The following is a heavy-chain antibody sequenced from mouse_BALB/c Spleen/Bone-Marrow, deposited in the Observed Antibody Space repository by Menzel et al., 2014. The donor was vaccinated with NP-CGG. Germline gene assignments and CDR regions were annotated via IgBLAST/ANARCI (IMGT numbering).Heavy chain of an antibody. CDR3: ARRRTFITSVVDYFDV. Sequence: QVQLQQSGPELVKPGASVKISCRASGYVFSSSWMNWVKQRPGQGLEWIGRLYPGDGNTNYNGKFKGKATLTADTSSSTAYMQISSLTSVDSAVYFCARRRTFITSVVDYFDVWGAGTTVTVSS. CDR2: LYPGDGNT. D-gene: IGHD1-1*02. J-gene: IGHJ1*01. CDR1: GYVFSSSW. V-gene: IGHV1-82*01.